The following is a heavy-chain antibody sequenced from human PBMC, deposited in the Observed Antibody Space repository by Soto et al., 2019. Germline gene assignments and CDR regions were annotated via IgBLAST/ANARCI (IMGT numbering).Heavy chain of an antibody. V-gene: IGHV3-13*01. J-gene: IGHJ6*02. CDR1: GFTFSSYD. CDR2: IGTAGDT. D-gene: IGHD6-13*01. CDR3: ARVGFNSSSWYYYYYGMDV. Sequence: GGSLRLSCAASGFTFSSYDMHWVRQATGKGLKWVSAIGTAGDTYYPGSVKGRFTISRENAKNSFYLQMNSLRAEDTAVYYCARVGFNSSSWYYYYYGMDVWGQGTTVTVSS.